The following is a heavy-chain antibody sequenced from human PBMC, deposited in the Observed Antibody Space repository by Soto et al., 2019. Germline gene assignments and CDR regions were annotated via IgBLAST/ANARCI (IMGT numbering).Heavy chain of an antibody. J-gene: IGHJ4*02. D-gene: IGHD1-26*01. CDR1: GFTFSSYE. Sequence: SGGSLRLSCAASGFTFSSYEMNWVRQAPGKGLEWVSYMSNTGSNIYYADSVKGRFTISRDNAKKSLYLQMNNLTAEDTAVYYCARMRRGGSGYWGQGTLVTVSS. V-gene: IGHV3-48*03. CDR3: ARMRRGGSGY. CDR2: MSNTGSNI.